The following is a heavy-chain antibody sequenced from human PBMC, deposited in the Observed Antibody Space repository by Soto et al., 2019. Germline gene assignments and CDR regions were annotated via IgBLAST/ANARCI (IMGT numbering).Heavy chain of an antibody. CDR1: GYTFTSYG. CDR2: ISAYNGNT. J-gene: IGHJ6*04. CDR3: ASDRGPGSRYSDYGMDV. D-gene: IGHD3-10*01. Sequence: QVQLVQSGAEVKKPGASVKVSCKASGYTFTSYGISWVRQAPGQGLEWMGWISAYNGNTNYAQKLQGRVTMTTDTCTRRAEVEVRSVRSDDTAVYYCASDRGPGSRYSDYGMDVWDKGPTVTVSS. V-gene: IGHV1-18*01.